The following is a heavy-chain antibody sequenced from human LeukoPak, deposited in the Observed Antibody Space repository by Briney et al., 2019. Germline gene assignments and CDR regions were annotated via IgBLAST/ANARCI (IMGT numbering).Heavy chain of an antibody. V-gene: IGHV4-59*01. CDR2: IYYSGST. J-gene: IGHJ4*02. CDR1: GGSISSYY. D-gene: IGHD3-22*01. CDR3: AGYLGGDSSGLFDY. Sequence: SETLSLTCTVSGGSISSYYWSWIRQPPGKGLEWIGYIYYSGSTNYNPSLKSRVTISVDTSKNQFSLKLSSVTAADTAVYYCAGYLGGDSSGLFDYWGQGTLVTVSS.